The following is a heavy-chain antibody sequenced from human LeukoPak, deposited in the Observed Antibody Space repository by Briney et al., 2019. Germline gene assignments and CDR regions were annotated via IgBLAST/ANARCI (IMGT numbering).Heavy chain of an antibody. D-gene: IGHD4-17*01. CDR1: GFSFSGYW. Sequence: GRSLRLSCAASGFSFSGYWVHWVRQVPGKGLVWVSQINSDGSSTSYADFVKGRFTISRDNAKNTLYLQMNSLRVEDTAVYYCARGRDYAFDSWGQGTLVTVSS. J-gene: IGHJ4*02. V-gene: IGHV3-74*01. CDR2: INSDGSST. CDR3: ARGRDYAFDS.